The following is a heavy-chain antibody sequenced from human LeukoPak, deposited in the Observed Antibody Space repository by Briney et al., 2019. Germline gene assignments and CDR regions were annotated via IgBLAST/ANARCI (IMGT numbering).Heavy chain of an antibody. Sequence: AASVKVSCKASGYTFTSYDINWVRQATGQGLEWMGWMNPNSGNTGYAQKFQGRVTMTRNTSISTAYMELSSLRSEDTAVYYCARVQSSTINCFDPWGQGTLVTVSS. CDR3: ARVQSSTINCFDP. V-gene: IGHV1-8*01. D-gene: IGHD6-13*01. CDR2: MNPNSGNT. J-gene: IGHJ5*02. CDR1: GYTFTSYD.